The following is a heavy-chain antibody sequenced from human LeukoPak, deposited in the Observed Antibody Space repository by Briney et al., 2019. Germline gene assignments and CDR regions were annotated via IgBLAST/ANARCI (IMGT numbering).Heavy chain of an antibody. Sequence: SETLSLTCTVSGGSISSSSYYWGWIRQPPGKGLEWIGSIYYSGSTYYNPSLNSRVTISVDTSKNQFSLKLSSVTAADTAVYYCARQAYCSGGSCYFYLDYWGQGTLVTVSS. D-gene: IGHD2-15*01. V-gene: IGHV4-39*01. CDR2: IYYSGST. CDR3: ARQAYCSGGSCYFYLDY. J-gene: IGHJ4*02. CDR1: GGSISSSSYY.